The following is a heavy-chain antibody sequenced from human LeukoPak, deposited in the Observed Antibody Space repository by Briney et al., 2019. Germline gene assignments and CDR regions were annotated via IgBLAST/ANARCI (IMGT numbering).Heavy chain of an antibody. J-gene: IGHJ4*02. CDR1: GYTFTSYD. CDR2: MSPNSGYT. D-gene: IGHD7-27*01. Sequence: GASVKVSCKTSGYTFTSYDINWVRQATGQGLEWVGWMSPNSGYTGYAPKFQGRVTMTRDTSIGTAYMELNSLRSDDTAVYFCARNLYGTGDFDYSGEGTPVTVSS. CDR3: ARNLYGTGDFDY. V-gene: IGHV1-8*01.